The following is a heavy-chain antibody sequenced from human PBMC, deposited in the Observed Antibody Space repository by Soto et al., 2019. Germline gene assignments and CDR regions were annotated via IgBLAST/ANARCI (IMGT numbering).Heavy chain of an antibody. CDR2: ISYDGSNK. V-gene: IGHV3-30-3*01. Sequence: GALRLSCAASGFTFSSYAMHWVRQAPGKGLEWVAVISYDGSNKYYADSVKGRFTISRDNSKNTLYLQMNSLRAEDTAVYYCARDSGYDNNWFDPWGQGTLVTVSS. CDR3: ARDSGYDNNWFDP. J-gene: IGHJ5*02. D-gene: IGHD5-12*01. CDR1: GFTFSSYA.